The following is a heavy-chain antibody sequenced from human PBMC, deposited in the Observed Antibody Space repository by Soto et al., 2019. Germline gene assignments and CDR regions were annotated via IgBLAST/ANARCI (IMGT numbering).Heavy chain of an antibody. CDR2: IFYSGST. Sequence: SETLSLTCNVSGGSIISSTHFWGWIRQPPGKGLEWVGSIFYSGSTYYSPSLDSRVTISVDTSKNQFSLKLSSLTAADTAVYYCARHVGYHSPSYYYMDVWGKGSTVTVSS. J-gene: IGHJ6*03. CDR1: GGSIISSTHF. CDR3: ARHVGYHSPSYYYMDV. V-gene: IGHV4-39*01. D-gene: IGHD3-3*01.